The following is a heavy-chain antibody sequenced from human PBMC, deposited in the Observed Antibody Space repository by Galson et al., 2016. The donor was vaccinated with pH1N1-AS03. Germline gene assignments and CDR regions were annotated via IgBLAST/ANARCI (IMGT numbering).Heavy chain of an antibody. CDR2: FSWDGVTT. V-gene: IGHV3-43*01. Sequence: SLRLSCAASGFTFHDYTMHWVRQVPGKGLEWVSLFSWDGVTTFYADSVKGRFAISKDNSQNSLYLQMNSLRIEDTAFYYCAKVRNRIIDSWGQGTLVTVSS. D-gene: IGHD2-15*01. J-gene: IGHJ4*02. CDR3: AKVRNRIIDS. CDR1: GFTFHDYT.